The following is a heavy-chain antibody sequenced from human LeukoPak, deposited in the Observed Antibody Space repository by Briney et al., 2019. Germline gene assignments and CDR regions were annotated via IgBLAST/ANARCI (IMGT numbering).Heavy chain of an antibody. J-gene: IGHJ6*02. CDR3: ARDASYGMDV. CDR2: IYHSGST. Sequence: PSETLSLTCTVSGYSISSGYYWGWIRQPPGKGLEWIGSIYHSGSTYYNPSLKSRVTMSVDTSKNQFSLKLSSVTAADTAVYYCARDASYGMDVWGQGTTVTVSS. CDR1: GYSISSGYY. V-gene: IGHV4-38-2*02.